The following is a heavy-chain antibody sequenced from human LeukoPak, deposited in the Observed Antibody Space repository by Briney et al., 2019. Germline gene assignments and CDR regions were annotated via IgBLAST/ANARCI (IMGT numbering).Heavy chain of an antibody. J-gene: IGHJ4*02. CDR3: AYYDSSGYYFNQHIRDY. CDR2: IYSGGST. V-gene: IGHV3-53*01. Sequence: GGSLRLSCAASGFTVSSNYMSWVRQAPGKGLEWVSVIYSGGSTYYADSMKGRFTISRDNSKNTLYLQMNSLRAEDTAVYYCAYYDSSGYYFNQHIRDYWGQGTLVTVSS. CDR1: GFTVSSNY. D-gene: IGHD3-22*01.